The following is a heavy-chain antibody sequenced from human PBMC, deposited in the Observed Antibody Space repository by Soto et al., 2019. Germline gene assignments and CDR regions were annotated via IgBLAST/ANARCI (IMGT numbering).Heavy chain of an antibody. CDR1: GFTFSSYV. J-gene: IGHJ6*02. V-gene: IGHV3-64*01. D-gene: IGHD4-17*01. Sequence: EVQLVESGGGLVQPGGSLRLSCAASGFTFSSYVMHWVRQAPGKGLEYVSAISSNGGSTYHANSVKGRFAISRDNSKNRLYLHMGSLRAEDMGVDYCARSAVTTSGMDVWGRGTTVTVSS. CDR2: ISSNGGST. CDR3: ARSAVTTSGMDV.